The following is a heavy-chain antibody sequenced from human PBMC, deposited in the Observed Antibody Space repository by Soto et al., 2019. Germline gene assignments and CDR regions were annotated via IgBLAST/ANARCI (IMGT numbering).Heavy chain of an antibody. CDR2: ISSSSSYP. D-gene: IGHD4-17*01. J-gene: IGHJ6*02. CDR1: GFTLSDYY. V-gene: IGHV3-11*03. CDR3: ARITVTGIHYYYSGMPV. Sequence: GGSLRLSWAAAGFTLSDYYMIWISQAKGKVLHLFSYISSSSSYPTYADSFKGRFPISRDNPNNSLYLQINSLRAEDTAVYFCARITVTGIHYYYSGMPVLXQGPTVTVSS.